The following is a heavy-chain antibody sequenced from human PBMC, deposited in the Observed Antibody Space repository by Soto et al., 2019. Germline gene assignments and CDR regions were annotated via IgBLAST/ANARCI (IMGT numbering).Heavy chain of an antibody. CDR3: ASSPTDGYKYNWFDP. CDR1: GGTFSSYD. D-gene: IGHD5-12*01. Sequence: ASVKVSCKASGGTFSSYDISWVRQAPGQGLEWMGGIIPIFGIENYAQKFQGRVTITADKSTSTAYMELSSLISEDTAVYYCASSPTDGYKYNWFDPWGQGTLVTVSS. CDR2: IIPIFGIE. J-gene: IGHJ5*02. V-gene: IGHV1-69*10.